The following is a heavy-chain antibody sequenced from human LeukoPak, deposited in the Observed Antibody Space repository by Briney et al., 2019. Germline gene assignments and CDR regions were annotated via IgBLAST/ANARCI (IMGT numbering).Heavy chain of an antibody. Sequence: GASVKVSCKASGYTFTSYDINWVRQATGQGLEWMGWMNPNSGGTNYAQKFQGRVTMTRDTSISTAYMELSRLRSDDTAVYYCARVSDCTNGVCYKAFTEYFQHWGQGTLVTVSS. D-gene: IGHD2-8*01. V-gene: IGHV1-2*02. CDR2: MNPNSGGT. J-gene: IGHJ1*01. CDR3: ARVSDCTNGVCYKAFTEYFQH. CDR1: GYTFTSYD.